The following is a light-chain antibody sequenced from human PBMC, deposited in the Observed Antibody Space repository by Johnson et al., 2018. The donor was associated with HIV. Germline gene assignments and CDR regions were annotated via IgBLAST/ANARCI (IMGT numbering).Light chain of an antibody. CDR3: GTWDSSLSAYV. Sequence: QSVLTQSPSVSAAPGQKVTISCSGSSSNIGNNYVSWYQQLPGTAPKLLIYENNKRPSGIPDRFSVSKSGTSATLGITGLQTGDEADYYCGTWDSSLSAYVFATGTKVTVL. CDR1: SSNIGNNY. J-gene: IGLJ1*01. CDR2: ENN. V-gene: IGLV1-51*02.